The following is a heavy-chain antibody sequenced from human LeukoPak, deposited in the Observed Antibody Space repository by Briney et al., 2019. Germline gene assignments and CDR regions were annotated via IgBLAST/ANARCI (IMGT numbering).Heavy chain of an antibody. CDR1: GGTFSSYA. CDR3: ARDPEGYYDSSGYYTGGWFDP. CDR2: IIPILGIA. D-gene: IGHD3-22*01. J-gene: IGHJ5*02. V-gene: IGHV1-69*04. Sequence: SVKVSCKASGGTFSSYAISWVRQAPGQGLEWMGRIIPILGIANYAQKFQGRVTITADKSTSTAYMELSSLRSEDTAVYYCARDPEGYYDSSGYYTGGWFDPWGQGTLVTVSS.